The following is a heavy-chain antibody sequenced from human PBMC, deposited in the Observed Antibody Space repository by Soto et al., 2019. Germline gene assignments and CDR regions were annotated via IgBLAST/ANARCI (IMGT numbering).Heavy chain of an antibody. Sequence: QVQLVESGGGVVQPGRSLRLSCAASGFTFSSYAMHWVRRAPGKGLEWMAVMSYDGSNKYYADSVKGRFTISRDNSKNTLYLQMNSLRPEETALYYCARDGGAYWGQGNLVIVSS. V-gene: IGHV3-30-3*01. CDR3: ARDGGAY. J-gene: IGHJ4*02. CDR2: MSYDGSNK. D-gene: IGHD3-16*01. CDR1: GFTFSSYA.